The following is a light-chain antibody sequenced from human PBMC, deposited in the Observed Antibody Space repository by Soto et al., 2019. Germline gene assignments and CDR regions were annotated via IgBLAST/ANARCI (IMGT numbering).Light chain of an antibody. CDR1: SSDVGGYNY. CDR3: SSYTSSREMV. CDR2: DVS. J-gene: IGLJ2*01. V-gene: IGLV2-14*01. Sequence: QSALTQPASVSGSPGQSITISCTGTSSDVGGYNYVSWYQQHPGKAPKLMIYDVSNRPSGVSNRFSGSKSGNTAPLTISGLQAEDEADYYCSSYTSSREMVFGGGTKLTVL.